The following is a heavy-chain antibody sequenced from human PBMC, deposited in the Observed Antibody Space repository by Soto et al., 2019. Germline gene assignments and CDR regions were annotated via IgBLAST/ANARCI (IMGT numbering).Heavy chain of an antibody. Sequence: SVKVSCKASGGTFSNYAFTWVRQAPGQGLEWMGGIIPIFNTANYAQNFQGRVTITADESTTTAFMELSSLRSEDTAVYYCARTWLSDGWYYYGMDVWGQGTTVTVSS. CDR2: IIPIFNTA. CDR1: GGTFSNYA. D-gene: IGHD3-22*01. J-gene: IGHJ6*02. CDR3: ARTWLSDGWYYYGMDV. V-gene: IGHV1-69*13.